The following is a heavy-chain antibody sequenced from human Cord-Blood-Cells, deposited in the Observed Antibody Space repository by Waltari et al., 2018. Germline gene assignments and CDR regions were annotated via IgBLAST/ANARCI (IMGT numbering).Heavy chain of an antibody. Sequence: QVQLQQWGAGLLKPSETLSLTCAVYGGSFSGYYWSWIRQPPGKGLEWSGEINHSGRTNYNPSLKSRVTISVDPSKKQFSLKLSSVTAADTAVYYCARGGSDYYGSGSYLHFDYWGQGTLVTVSS. CDR1: GGSFSGYY. D-gene: IGHD3-10*01. J-gene: IGHJ4*02. CDR2: INHSGRT. CDR3: ARGGSDYYGSGSYLHFDY. V-gene: IGHV4-34*01.